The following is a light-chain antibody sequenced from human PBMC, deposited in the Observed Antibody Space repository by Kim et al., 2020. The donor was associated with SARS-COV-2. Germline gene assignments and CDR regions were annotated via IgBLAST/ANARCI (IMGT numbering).Light chain of an antibody. V-gene: IGLV3-1*01. J-gene: IGLJ2*01. CDR3: QAWESSTVG. CDR1: KLGDKY. Sequence: SYELTQPPSVSVSPGQTASITCSGDKLGDKYASWYQQKPGQSPVLVIYQDGKRPSGIPERFSGSNSGNTATLTISGTQAMDEADYYCQAWESSTVGFGGGTQLTVL. CDR2: QDG.